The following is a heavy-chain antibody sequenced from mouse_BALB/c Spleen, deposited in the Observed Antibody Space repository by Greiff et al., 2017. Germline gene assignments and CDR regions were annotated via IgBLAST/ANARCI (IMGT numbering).Heavy chain of an antibody. D-gene: IGHD2-3*01. CDR1: GYSITSDYA. CDR2: ISYSGST. Sequence: EVKLMESGPGLVKPSQSLSLTCTVTGYSITSDYAWNWIRQFPGNKLEWMGYISYSGSTSYNPSLKSRISITRDTSKNQFFLQLNSVTTEDTATYYCARGDGYSYYFDYWGQGTTLTVSS. CDR3: ARGDGYSYYFDY. V-gene: IGHV3-2*02. J-gene: IGHJ2*01.